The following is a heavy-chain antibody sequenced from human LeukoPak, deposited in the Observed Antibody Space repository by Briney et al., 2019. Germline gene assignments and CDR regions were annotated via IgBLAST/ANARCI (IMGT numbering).Heavy chain of an antibody. D-gene: IGHD3-16*01. CDR1: GYTFTSYY. J-gene: IGHJ4*02. V-gene: IGHV1-46*03. CDR2: INPSSGDT. Sequence: ASVKVSCKASGYTFTSYYMHWLRQAPGRGLEWMGIINPSSGDTSYAQSFLGRVSITRDTSTSTVYMELSSLRSENTAVYYCSRYYPSYYFDYWGQGTLVTVSS. CDR3: SRYYPSYYFDY.